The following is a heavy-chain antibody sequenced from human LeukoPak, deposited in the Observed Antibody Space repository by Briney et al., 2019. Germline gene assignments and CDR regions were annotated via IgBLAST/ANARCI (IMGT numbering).Heavy chain of an antibody. CDR2: IYYSGST. J-gene: IGHJ4*02. D-gene: IGHD5-18*01. V-gene: IGHV4-39*07. CDR3: ARAGYSYGTGYYFDY. Sequence: SETLSLTCTVSGGSISSSNNYWGWIRQPPGKGLEWIGSIYYSGSTYYNPSLKSRVTISLDTSKNQFSLKLSSVTAADAAVYYCARAGYSYGTGYYFDYWGQGALVTVSS. CDR1: GGSISSSNNY.